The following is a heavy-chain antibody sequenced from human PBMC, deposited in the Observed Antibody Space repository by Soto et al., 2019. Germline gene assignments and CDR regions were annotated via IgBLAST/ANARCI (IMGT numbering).Heavy chain of an antibody. CDR2: IYYSGST. J-gene: IGHJ4*02. CDR3: ARVGGSGYYCDY. Sequence: QVQLQESGPGLVKPSQTLSLTCTVSGGSISSGGYYWSWLRQHPGKGLEWIGYIYYSGSTYYNPSLKSRLSISVDTATNQFSLELSSVTAADTAVYYCARVGGSGYYCDYWGQGTLVTVSS. CDR1: GGSISSGGYY. V-gene: IGHV4-31*03. D-gene: IGHD3-22*01.